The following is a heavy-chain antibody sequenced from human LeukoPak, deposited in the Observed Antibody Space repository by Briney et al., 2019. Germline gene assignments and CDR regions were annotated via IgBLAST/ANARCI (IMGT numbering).Heavy chain of an antibody. V-gene: IGHV4-39*01. Sequence: PSETLSLTCTVSGGSISGSSYYWGWIRQPPGKGLEWIGSIYYSGSTYYNPSLKSRVSISVDTSKNQFSLKLSSVTAADTAVYYCARHREYAFDIWGQGTMVTVSS. CDR2: IYYSGST. D-gene: IGHD3-10*01. CDR3: ARHREYAFDI. CDR1: GGSISGSSYY. J-gene: IGHJ3*02.